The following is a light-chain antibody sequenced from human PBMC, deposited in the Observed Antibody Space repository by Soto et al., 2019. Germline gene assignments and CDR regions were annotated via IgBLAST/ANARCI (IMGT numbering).Light chain of an antibody. J-gene: IGKJ4*01. V-gene: IGKV1-5*03. CDR1: QSISSW. CDR2: KAS. Sequence: DIQMTQSPSTLSASVGDRVTITCRASQSISSWLAWYQQKPGKAPKLLIYKASSLESGVPSRFSGSGSGTEFTLTISSLQPDDFAVYYCQQYNSWPLTFGGGTKVDIK. CDR3: QQYNSWPLT.